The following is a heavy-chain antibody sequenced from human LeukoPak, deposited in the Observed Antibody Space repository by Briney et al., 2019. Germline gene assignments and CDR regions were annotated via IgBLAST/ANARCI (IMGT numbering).Heavy chain of an antibody. CDR2: IYHSGST. CDR1: GYSISSAYY. V-gene: IGHV4-38-2*02. Sequence: SETLPLTRTVSGYSISSAYYWGWIRQPPGKGLEWIGSIYHSGSTYYSPSLKSRVTISVDTSKNQFSLKLSSVTAADTAVYYCARNPTGGYYYFEYWGQGALVTVSS. J-gene: IGHJ4*02. CDR3: ARNPTGGYYYFEY. D-gene: IGHD2-8*02.